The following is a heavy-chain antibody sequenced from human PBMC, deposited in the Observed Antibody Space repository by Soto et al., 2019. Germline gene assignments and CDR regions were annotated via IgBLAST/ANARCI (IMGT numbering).Heavy chain of an antibody. D-gene: IGHD6-19*01. V-gene: IGHV3-48*02. CDR2: ITSDTKTI. CDR1: GFTFSVYS. Sequence: EVQLVESGGDLVQRGGSLRLSCVASGFTFSVYSMNWVRQAPGKGLEWFSYITSDTKTINYADSVKGRFTISRDNAKNSVYLQMNSLRDEETAVYYCARSVEGHFDYWGQGTVVTVSS. J-gene: IGHJ4*02. CDR3: ARSVEGHFDY.